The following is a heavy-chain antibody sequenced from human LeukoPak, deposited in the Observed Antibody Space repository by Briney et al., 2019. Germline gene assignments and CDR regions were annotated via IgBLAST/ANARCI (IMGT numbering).Heavy chain of an antibody. D-gene: IGHD3-10*01. V-gene: IGHV4-34*01. CDR2: INHSGST. Sequence: QTSETLSLTCAVYGGSFSGYYWSWIRQPPGKGLEWIGEINHSGSTNYNPSLKSRVTISVDTSKTQFSLKLSSVTAADTAVYYCAAAGELFGYWGQGTLVTVSS. J-gene: IGHJ4*02. CDR3: AAAGELFGY. CDR1: GGSFSGYY.